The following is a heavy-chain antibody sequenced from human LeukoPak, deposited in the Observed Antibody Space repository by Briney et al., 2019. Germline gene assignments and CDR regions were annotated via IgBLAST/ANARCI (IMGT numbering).Heavy chain of an antibody. V-gene: IGHV1-18*01. J-gene: IGHJ6*02. CDR1: GYTFTSYG. D-gene: IGHD4-17*01. CDR2: ISAYNGNT. CDR3: ARRGATVTTSGYYYGMDV. Sequence: ASVKVSCKASGYTFTSYGINWVRQAPGQGLEWMGWISAYNGNTNYAQKLQGRVTMTTDTSTSTAYMELRSLRSDDTAVYYCARRGATVTTSGYYYGMDVWGQGTTVTVSS.